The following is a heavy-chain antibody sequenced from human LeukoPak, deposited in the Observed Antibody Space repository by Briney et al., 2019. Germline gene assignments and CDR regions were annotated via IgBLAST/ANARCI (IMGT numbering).Heavy chain of an antibody. Sequence: PSETLSLTCAVSGGSINGYYWSWIRQPPGKGLEWIAYMYYSGGTKYNPSLKSRVTISVDPSKNRFFLKLSSVTAADTAVYYCARVSGSVTTINFDPWGQGTPVTVSS. CDR2: MYYSGGT. V-gene: IGHV4-59*01. CDR1: GGSINGYY. D-gene: IGHD4-17*01. J-gene: IGHJ5*02. CDR3: ARVSGSVTTINFDP.